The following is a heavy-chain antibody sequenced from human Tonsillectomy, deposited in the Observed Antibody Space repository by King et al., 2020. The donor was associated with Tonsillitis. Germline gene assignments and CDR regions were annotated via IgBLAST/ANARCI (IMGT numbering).Heavy chain of an antibody. CDR1: GGSFSGYY. V-gene: IGHV4-34*01. CDR2: INHSGST. J-gene: IGHJ4*02. Sequence: VQLQQWGAGLLKPSETLSLTCAVYGGSFSGYYWSWIRQPPGKGLEWIGEINHSGSTNYNPSLKSRVTVSVDTSKNQFSPKLSSVTAADTAVYYCARGRGYYDYVWGSYRSYFDYWGQGTLVTVSS. CDR3: ARGRGYYDYVWGSYRSYFDY. D-gene: IGHD3-16*02.